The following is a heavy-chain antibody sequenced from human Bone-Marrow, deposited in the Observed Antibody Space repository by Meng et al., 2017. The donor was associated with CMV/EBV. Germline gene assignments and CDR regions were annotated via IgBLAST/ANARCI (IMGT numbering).Heavy chain of an antibody. Sequence: SVKVSCKASGGTFSSYAISWVRQAPGQGLEWMGGIIPIFGTANYAQKFQGRVTITTDESTSTAYMELSSLRSEDTAVYYCARGRRGYSYGSSFDYWGQGTRVTGSS. CDR3: ARGRRGYSYGSSFDY. CDR1: GGTFSSYA. CDR2: IIPIFGTA. J-gene: IGHJ4*02. V-gene: IGHV1-69*05. D-gene: IGHD5-18*01.